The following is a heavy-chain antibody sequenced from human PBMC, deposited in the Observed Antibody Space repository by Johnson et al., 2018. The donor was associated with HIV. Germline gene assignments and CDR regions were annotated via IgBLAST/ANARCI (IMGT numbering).Heavy chain of an antibody. CDR2: ISYHGSHK. Sequence: QVQLVESGGGVVQPGRSLRLSCAASGFTFSSYAMHWVRQAPGKGLAWVTVISYHGSHKYYAASVTGRFTISRDNSKNTMYLQMNSLRAEDTAVYYCASGEDYGGNYGAFDIWGQGTMVTVSS. V-gene: IGHV3-30*04. D-gene: IGHD4-23*01. CDR3: ASGEDYGGNYGAFDI. CDR1: GFTFSSYA. J-gene: IGHJ3*02.